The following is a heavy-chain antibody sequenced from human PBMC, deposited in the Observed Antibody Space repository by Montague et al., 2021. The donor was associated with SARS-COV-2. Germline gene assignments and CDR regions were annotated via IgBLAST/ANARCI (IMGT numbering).Heavy chain of an antibody. V-gene: IGHV3-23*03. Sequence: SLRLSCAASGFTFSNSPLSLVRQAPGKGLEWVSVIHSAGRGTYYADSVQGRFTISRDNLKNTVYLQMNSLRDVDTALYYCAKVGDILTGYSLINLDAWGQGTLVVVSS. J-gene: IGHJ5*02. CDR2: IHSAGRGT. CDR1: GFTFSNSP. D-gene: IGHD3-9*01. CDR3: AKVGDILTGYSLINLDA.